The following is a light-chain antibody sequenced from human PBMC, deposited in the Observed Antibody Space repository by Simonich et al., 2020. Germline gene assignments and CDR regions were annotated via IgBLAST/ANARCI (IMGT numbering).Light chain of an antibody. V-gene: IGLV2-8*01. J-gene: IGLJ2*01. CDR1: SSDVGGYNY. CDR3: SSYAGSNNLV. CDR2: EVS. Sequence: QSALTQPPSASGSPGQSVTISCTGTSSDVGGYNYVSWSQQHPGKAPKLMIYEVSNPPSGVPDRFSGSKSGNTASLTVSGLQAEDEADYYCSSYAGSNNLVFGGGTKLTVL.